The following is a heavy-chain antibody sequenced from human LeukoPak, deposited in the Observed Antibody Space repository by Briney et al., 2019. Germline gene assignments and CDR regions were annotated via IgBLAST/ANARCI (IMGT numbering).Heavy chain of an antibody. J-gene: IGHJ3*02. Sequence: ASVKVSCKVSGYTLTELSMHWVRQAPGKGLEWMGWINPNSGGTNYAQKFQGRVTMTRDASISTAYMELSRLRSDDTAVYYCARAAFVSSSWYPLDAFDIWGQGTMVTVSS. D-gene: IGHD6-13*01. V-gene: IGHV1-2*02. CDR2: INPNSGGT. CDR1: GYTLTELS. CDR3: ARAAFVSSSWYPLDAFDI.